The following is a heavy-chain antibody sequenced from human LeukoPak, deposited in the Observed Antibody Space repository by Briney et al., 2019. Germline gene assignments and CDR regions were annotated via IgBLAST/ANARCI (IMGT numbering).Heavy chain of an antibody. J-gene: IGHJ4*02. Sequence: GGSLRLSCAASGFTFDDYGMSWVRQAPGKGLEWVSGINWNGGSTGYTDSVKGRFIISRDNAKDSLYLQMNSLRVEDTAVYYCLRGDRRDYWGQGTLVTVSS. V-gene: IGHV3-20*04. CDR3: LRGDRRDY. CDR1: GFTFDDYG. CDR2: INWNGGST.